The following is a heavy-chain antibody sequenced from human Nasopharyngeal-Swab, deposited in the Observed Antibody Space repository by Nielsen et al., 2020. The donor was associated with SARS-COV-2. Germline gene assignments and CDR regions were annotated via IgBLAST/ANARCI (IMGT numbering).Heavy chain of an antibody. Sequence: GESLKIFCAASGFSFSSYNMNWVRQAPGKGPEWVSYISSSGSTIYYADSVKGRFTISRDNAKNSLYMQMNSLRAEDTAVYYCVRDNSGWLNWFHPWGQGTLVTVSS. CDR2: ISSSGSTI. J-gene: IGHJ5*02. D-gene: IGHD6-19*01. CDR1: GFSFSSYN. V-gene: IGHV3-48*04. CDR3: VRDNSGWLNWFHP.